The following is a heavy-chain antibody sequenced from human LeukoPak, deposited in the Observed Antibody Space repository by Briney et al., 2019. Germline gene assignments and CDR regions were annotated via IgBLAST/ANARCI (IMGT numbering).Heavy chain of an antibody. CDR2: ISSSGSII. J-gene: IGHJ4*02. CDR3: ARAGRRLLFLES. Sequence: MPGGSLRLSCAASGFTFSDYFMSWIRQAPGKGLEWVSHISSSGSIIYYADSVKDRFTISRDNAKNSLYLQMNSLRAEDTAVYYCARAGRRLLFLESWGLGTLVTVSS. V-gene: IGHV3-11*04. CDR1: GFTFSDYF. D-gene: IGHD6-6*01.